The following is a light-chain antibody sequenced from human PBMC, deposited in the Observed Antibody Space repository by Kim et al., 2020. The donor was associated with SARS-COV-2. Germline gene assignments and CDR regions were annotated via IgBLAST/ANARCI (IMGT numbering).Light chain of an antibody. CDR3: SSYTSNSFLV. CDR2: DVN. Sequence: GQSITISCTGTSNDISIFNHVSWYQQHPGKAPKLLIYDVNKWPSGVSNRFSGYKSGNTASLTISGLQSEDEANYYCSSYTSNSFLVFGGGTQLTVL. V-gene: IGLV2-14*03. J-gene: IGLJ2*01. CDR1: SNDISIFNH.